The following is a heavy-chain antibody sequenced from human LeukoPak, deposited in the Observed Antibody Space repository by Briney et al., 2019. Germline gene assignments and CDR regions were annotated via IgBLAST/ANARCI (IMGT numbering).Heavy chain of an antibody. Sequence: SETLSLTCSVSGYSINSGYYWGWIRQPPGKGLEWIGSIYHSGSVYYNPSLKSRVTISVDTSKNQFSLKLSSVTAADAAVYYCARERSSSSDYWGQGTLVTVSS. D-gene: IGHD6-6*01. CDR2: IYHSGSV. CDR3: ARERSSSSDY. CDR1: GYSINSGYY. V-gene: IGHV4-38-2*02. J-gene: IGHJ4*02.